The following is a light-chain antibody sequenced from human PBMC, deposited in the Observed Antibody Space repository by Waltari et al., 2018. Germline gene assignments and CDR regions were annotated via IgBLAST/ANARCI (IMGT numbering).Light chain of an antibody. V-gene: IGLV2-14*01. CDR2: EVS. Sequence: QSALTQPASVSGSPGQSITISCTGTSSDVGGDHHVSWYQQHPGKAPKLMIYEVSKRPSGVSNRFSGSKSGNTASLTISGLQIEDEADYYCSSYKATSSFYVFAAATKVTVL. CDR1: SSDVGGDHH. CDR3: SSYKATSSFYV. J-gene: IGLJ1*01.